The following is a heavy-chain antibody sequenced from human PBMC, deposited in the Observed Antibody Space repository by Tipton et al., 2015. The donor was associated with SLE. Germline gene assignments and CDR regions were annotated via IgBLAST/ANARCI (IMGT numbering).Heavy chain of an antibody. V-gene: IGHV4-38-2*02. CDR2: IYHSGST. CDR3: ARDYGSVVQGVIRYFDY. D-gene: IGHD3-10*01. CDR1: GYSISSGYY. J-gene: IGHJ4*02. Sequence: TLSLTCAVSGYSISSGYYWGWIRQPPGKGLEWIGSIYHSGSTYYNPSLKSRVTMSVDTSKNQFSLKLSSVTAADTAVYYCARDYGSVVQGVIRYFDYWGQGTLVTVSS.